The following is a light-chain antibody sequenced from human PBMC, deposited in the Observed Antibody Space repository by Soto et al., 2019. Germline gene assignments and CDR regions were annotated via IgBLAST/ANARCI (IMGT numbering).Light chain of an antibody. CDR2: YDR. Sequence: SYELTQPPSVSVAPGTTARITCEGNNIGSKSVHWYQRKAGQAPVLVIYYDRDRPSGIPERFSGSNSGNTATLTISRVEAGDEADYYCQVWDSSSVIFGGGTQLTVL. CDR1: NIGSKS. J-gene: IGLJ2*01. V-gene: IGLV3-21*04. CDR3: QVWDSSSVI.